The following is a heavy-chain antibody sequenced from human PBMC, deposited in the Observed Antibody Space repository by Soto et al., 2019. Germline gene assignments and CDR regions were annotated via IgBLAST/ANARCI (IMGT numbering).Heavy chain of an antibody. CDR1: GFVFSRYA. V-gene: IGHV3-30-3*01. CDR2: ISKDGSVN. J-gene: IGHJ1*01. CDR3: ARSRSGAVRDSFGY. Sequence: QVQLVESGGRVVQPGGSLRLSCAASGFVFSRYAIHWVRQAPGKGLEWVAVISKDGSVNYYADSVRGRFSISRDKSKNTVYLEMNELRGDDTAIFYCARSRSGAVRDSFGYWGQGTLVTVSS. D-gene: IGHD3-3*01.